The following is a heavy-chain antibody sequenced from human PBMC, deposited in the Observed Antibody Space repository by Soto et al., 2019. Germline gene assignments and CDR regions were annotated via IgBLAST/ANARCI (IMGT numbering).Heavy chain of an antibody. CDR1: GFAVGGFY. CDR2: MFTTGTT. D-gene: IGHD5-18*01. J-gene: IGHJ4*02. Sequence: GGSLRLSCAASGFAVGGFYMNWVRQAPGKGLEWVSVMFTTGTTYYADSVKGRFTISRDDSKNTLYLQMNSLRAEDTAVYYCARERYSYGFDYWGQGTVVTVSS. V-gene: IGHV3-53*01. CDR3: ARERYSYGFDY.